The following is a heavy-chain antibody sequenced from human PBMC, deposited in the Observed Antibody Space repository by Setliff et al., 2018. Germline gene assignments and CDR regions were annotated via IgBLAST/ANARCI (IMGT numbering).Heavy chain of an antibody. D-gene: IGHD1-26*01. J-gene: IGHJ3*01. CDR2: IRDRGNT. CDR1: GGSVSRTVYY. CDR3: VRDLSGGQAL. V-gene: IGHV4-39*07. Sequence: SETLSLTCSVAGGSVSRTVYYWGWVRQSPGKGPEWVASIRDRGNTAYNPSLRSRLTISIDTSENQFSMRLISVTAADTAVYYCVRDLSGGQALWGQGTMVTVSS.